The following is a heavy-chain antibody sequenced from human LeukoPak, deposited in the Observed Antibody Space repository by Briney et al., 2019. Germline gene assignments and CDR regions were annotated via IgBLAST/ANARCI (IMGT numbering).Heavy chain of an antibody. V-gene: IGHV1-69*01. CDR2: IIPIFGTA. D-gene: IGHD3-22*01. CDR1: GGTFSSYA. Sequence: SVRVSFKASGGTFSSYAISWVRQAPGQGLEWMGGIIPIFGTANYAQKFQGRVTITADESTSTAYMELSSLRSEDTAVYYCARAGRITMIVVVTNLDYWGQGTLVTVSS. J-gene: IGHJ4*02. CDR3: ARAGRITMIVVVTNLDY.